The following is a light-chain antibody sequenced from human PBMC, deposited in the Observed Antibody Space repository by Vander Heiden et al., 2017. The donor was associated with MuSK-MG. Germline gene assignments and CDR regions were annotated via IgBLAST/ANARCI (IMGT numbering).Light chain of an antibody. CDR2: DAS. CDR3: SSYTSTPSLVL. CDR1: RSDIGTSTS. J-gene: IGLJ3*02. Sequence: QSGLTQPASMSGSPGQSITISCTGTRSDIGTSTSVAWYQHHPGKAPRLLSYDASSRPSGVSNRFSGSKSGNTASLIISGLQAEDDADYYCSSYTSTPSLVLFGGGTKLTVL. V-gene: IGLV2-14*03.